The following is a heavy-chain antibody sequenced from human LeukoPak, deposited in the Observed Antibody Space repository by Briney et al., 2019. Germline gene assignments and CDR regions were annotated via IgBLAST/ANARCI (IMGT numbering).Heavy chain of an antibody. V-gene: IGHV1-8*01. CDR2: MNPNSGNT. D-gene: IGHD3-10*01. CDR1: GYTFPRYE. Sequence: ASVKVSCKASGYTFPRYEINWVRQATGQELEWVGWMNPNSGNTGYAQKFQGRVNMTRNTSISTAYVELSSLRCGDTAVYYCARAGSGSYYYYYMDVWGKGTTVTVSS. CDR3: ARAGSGSYYYYYMDV. J-gene: IGHJ6*03.